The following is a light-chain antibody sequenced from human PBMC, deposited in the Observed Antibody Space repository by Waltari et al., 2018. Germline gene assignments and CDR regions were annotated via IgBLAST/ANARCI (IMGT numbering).Light chain of an antibody. CDR3: QQRYYWPPWT. Sequence: EIVLTQSPATLSLSPGERATLSCRASQTVITYLAWYQQKPGQAPRLLISDASNRVPGIPARFSGRGSGTDFTLTISSLEPEDFAVYYCQQRYYWPPWTFGQGTKVELK. CDR2: DAS. V-gene: IGKV3-11*01. J-gene: IGKJ1*01. CDR1: QTVITY.